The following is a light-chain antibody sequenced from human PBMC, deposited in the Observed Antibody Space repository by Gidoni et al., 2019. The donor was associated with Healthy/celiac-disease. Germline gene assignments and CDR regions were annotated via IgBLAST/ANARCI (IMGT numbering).Light chain of an antibody. V-gene: IGLV1-40*01. CDR1: SSNIGAGYD. J-gene: IGLJ3*02. CDR2: GNS. CDR3: QSYDSSLSGSRV. Sequence: QSVLTPPPSVSAAPGQRVTISCTGSSSNIGAGYDVHWYQQLPGTAPKLLIYGNSNRPSGVPDRFSGSNSGTSASLAITGLQAEDEADYYCQSYDSSLSGSRVFGGGTKLTVL.